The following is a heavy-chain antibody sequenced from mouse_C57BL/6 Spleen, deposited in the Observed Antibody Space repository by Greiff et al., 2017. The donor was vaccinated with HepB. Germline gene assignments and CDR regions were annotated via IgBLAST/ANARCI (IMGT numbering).Heavy chain of an antibody. CDR2: IYPGDGDT. CDR1: GYAFSSYW. J-gene: IGHJ2*01. Sequence: VKLVESGAELVKPGASVKISCKASGYAFSSYWMNWVKQRPGKGLEWIGQIYPGDGDTNYNGKFKGKATLTADKSSSTAYMQLSSLTSEDSAVYFCARSGSSGDFDYWGQGTTLTVSS. D-gene: IGHD3-2*02. V-gene: IGHV1-80*01. CDR3: ARSGSSGDFDY.